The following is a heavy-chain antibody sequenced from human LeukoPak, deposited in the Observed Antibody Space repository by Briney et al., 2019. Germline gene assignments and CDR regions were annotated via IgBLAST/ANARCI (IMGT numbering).Heavy chain of an antibody. D-gene: IGHD3-3*01. V-gene: IGHV5-51*01. CDR2: IYPGDSDT. CDR1: GYSFTSYW. CDR3: ARRGAYYDFWSGYYKVGFDY. Sequence: GESLKISCKGSGYSFTSYWIGWVRQMPGKGLEWMGIIYPGDSDTRYSPSFQGQVTISADKSISTAYLQWSSLKASDTAMYYCARRGAYYDFWSGYYKVGFDYWGQGTLVTVSS. J-gene: IGHJ4*02.